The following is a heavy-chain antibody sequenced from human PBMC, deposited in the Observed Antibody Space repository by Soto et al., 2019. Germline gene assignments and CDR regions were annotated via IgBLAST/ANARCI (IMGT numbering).Heavy chain of an antibody. CDR2: IYYSGST. CDR1: GGSISSYY. CDR3: ARGAPNTSGWLLALDY. Sequence: QVQLQESGPGLVKPSETLSLTCTVSGGSISSYYWSWIRQPPGKGLEWIGYIYYSGSTNYNPSLKSRLTISVGPSKNQFSLKLSSVTAADTAVDYCARGAPNTSGWLLALDYWGQGTLVTVSS. D-gene: IGHD6-19*01. V-gene: IGHV4-59*01. J-gene: IGHJ4*02.